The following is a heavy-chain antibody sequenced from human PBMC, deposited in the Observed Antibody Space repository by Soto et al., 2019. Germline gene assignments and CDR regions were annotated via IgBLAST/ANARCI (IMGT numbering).Heavy chain of an antibody. CDR2: IYHSGMT. V-gene: IGHV4-31*03. D-gene: IGHD4-17*01. CDR3: ATVRWELHV. CDR1: GGSISTGGYY. Sequence: QVQLQESGPGLVKPSQTLSLTCTVSGGSISTGGYYWSWIRQHPGRGLEWIGYIYHSGMTFSNPSLQSRVAISIDTSENQFSLKLSSVTAADTAVYYCATVRWELHVWGHGTMVSVYS. J-gene: IGHJ3*01.